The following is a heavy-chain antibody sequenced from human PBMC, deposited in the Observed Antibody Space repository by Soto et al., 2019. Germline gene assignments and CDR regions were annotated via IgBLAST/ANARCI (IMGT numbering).Heavy chain of an antibody. CDR3: ARLHRRYFQH. CDR1: GGSFSGYY. V-gene: IGHV4-34*01. J-gene: IGHJ1*01. CDR2: INHSGST. Sequence: QVQLQQWGAGLLKPSETLSLTCAVYGGSFSGYYWSWIRQPPGKGLEWIGEINHSGSTNYNPSLKSRVTISVDTSKNQFSLKLSSVTAADTAVYYCARLHRRYFQHWGQGTLVPVSS.